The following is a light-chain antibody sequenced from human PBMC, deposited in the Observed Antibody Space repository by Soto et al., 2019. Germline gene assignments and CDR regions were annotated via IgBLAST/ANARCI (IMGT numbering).Light chain of an antibody. V-gene: IGKV3-20*01. CDR3: QQYGSSPPT. Sequence: EIVLTQSPGTLSLSPGERATLSCRASQSVSSNYLAWYRRKPGQAPRLLIYGASNRATDIPGRFSGSGSGTDFNLTITRLEPEDFAVYYCQQYGSSPPTLGPGTRVEIK. CDR1: QSVSSNY. CDR2: GAS. J-gene: IGKJ1*01.